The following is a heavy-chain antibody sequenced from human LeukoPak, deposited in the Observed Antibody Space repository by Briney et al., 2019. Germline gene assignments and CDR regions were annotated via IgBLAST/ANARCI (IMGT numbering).Heavy chain of an antibody. CDR1: GGSISSSSYY. D-gene: IGHD6-19*01. CDR2: IYYSGST. CDR3: ATPLNSGGDDAFDI. Sequence: SETLSLTCTVSGGSISSSSYYWGWMRQPPGKGLEWIGSIYYSGSTYYNPSLKSRVTISVDTSKNQFSLKLSSVTAADTAVYYCATPLNSGGDDAFDIWGQGTMVTVSS. V-gene: IGHV4-39*01. J-gene: IGHJ3*02.